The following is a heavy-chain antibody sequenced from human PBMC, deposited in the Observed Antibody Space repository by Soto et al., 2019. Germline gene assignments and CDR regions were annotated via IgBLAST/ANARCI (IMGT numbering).Heavy chain of an antibody. Sequence: EVQLLESGGGLVQPGWSLRLSCAASGFTFSTYALTWVRQAPGKGLEWVSSIGTHADTTYYVDSVKGRFSISRDNSKNTVYMKMSSLSAEDTYVYYCARPYVEVAVNDAFDIWGRGTMVTVSS. CDR3: ARPYVEVAVNDAFDI. J-gene: IGHJ3*02. D-gene: IGHD3-16*01. CDR1: GFTFSTYA. CDR2: IGTHADTT. V-gene: IGHV3-23*01.